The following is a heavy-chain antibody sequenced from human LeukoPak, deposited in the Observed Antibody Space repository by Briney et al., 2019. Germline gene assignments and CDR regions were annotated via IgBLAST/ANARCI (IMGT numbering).Heavy chain of an antibody. Sequence: SETLSLTCTVSGGSVSSGSYYWSWIRQPPGRGLEWIGEINHSGSTNYSPSLKSRVTISVDTSKNQFSLKLSSVTVADTAVYYCARVPAVDSSGYGWFDPWGQGTLVTVSS. J-gene: IGHJ5*02. CDR1: GGSVSSGSYY. V-gene: IGHV4-39*07. CDR2: INHSGST. CDR3: ARVPAVDSSGYGWFDP. D-gene: IGHD3-22*01.